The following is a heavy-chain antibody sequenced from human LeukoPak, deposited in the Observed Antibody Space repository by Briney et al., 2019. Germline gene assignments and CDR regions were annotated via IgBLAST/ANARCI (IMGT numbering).Heavy chain of an antibody. CDR3: ASLHDIVVIPDATIDY. V-gene: IGHV3-21*01. CDR2: NSSRSDYI. Sequence: GRSLRLSCAAPGFTFSTYGMNWVRQAPGKGLEWVSYNSSRSDYIYYADSVKGRFTISRDNAKNSLYLQMNSLRAEDTAVYYCASLHDIVVIPDATIDYWGQGALVTVSS. J-gene: IGHJ4*02. D-gene: IGHD2-2*01. CDR1: GFTFSTYG.